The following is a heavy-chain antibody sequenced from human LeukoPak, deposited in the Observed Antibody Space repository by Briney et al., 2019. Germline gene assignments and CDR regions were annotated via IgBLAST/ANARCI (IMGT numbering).Heavy chain of an antibody. CDR1: GYTVTGYY. V-gene: IGHV1-2*02. CDR2: INPNSGGT. Sequence: ASVKVSCKASGYTVTGYYMHWVRQAPGQGLEWMGWINPNSGGTNYAQKFQGRVTMTRDTSISTAYMELSRLRSDDTAVYYCARDHDYGGDFDYWGQGTLVTVSS. CDR3: ARDHDYGGDFDY. J-gene: IGHJ4*02. D-gene: IGHD4-23*01.